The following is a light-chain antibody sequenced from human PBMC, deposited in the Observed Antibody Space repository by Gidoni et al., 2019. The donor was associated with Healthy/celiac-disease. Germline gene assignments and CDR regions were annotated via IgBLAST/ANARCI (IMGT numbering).Light chain of an antibody. CDR1: QSISSY. Sequence: DIQMTQSPSSLSASVGDRVTITCRASQSISSYLNWYQEKPGKAPKLLIYAASSLQSGVPSRCIGSGSGTDFTFTISSLQLEDFATYYCQQSYSTTWTFGQGTKVEIK. CDR3: QQSYSTTWT. J-gene: IGKJ1*01. V-gene: IGKV1-39*01. CDR2: AAS.